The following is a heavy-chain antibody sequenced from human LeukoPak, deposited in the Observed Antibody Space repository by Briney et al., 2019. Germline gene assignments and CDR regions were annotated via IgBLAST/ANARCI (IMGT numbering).Heavy chain of an antibody. CDR2: ISYDGNNK. D-gene: IGHD3-10*01. CDR1: GFTFSTYA. V-gene: IGHV3-30-3*01. J-gene: IGHJ4*02. CDR3: AKDRGGRAYYFDY. Sequence: GGFLRLSCAASGFTFSTYAMHWVRQAPGKGLEWVAVISYDGNNKYYPDSVKGRFTISRDNSKNSLYLQMNSLRAEDTALYYCAKDRGGRAYYFDYWGQGTLVTVSS.